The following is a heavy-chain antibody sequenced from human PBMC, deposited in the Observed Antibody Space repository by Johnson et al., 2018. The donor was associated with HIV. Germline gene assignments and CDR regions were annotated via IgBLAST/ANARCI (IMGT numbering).Heavy chain of an antibody. D-gene: IGHD7-27*01. Sequence: MLLVESGGGLVKPGGSLRLSCAASGFTFSSYDMHWVRKATGKGLEWVSAIVTAGVTYYPGAVKGLFTIARENAKNSLYLQMNSLRAGDTAVYYCARGLTGDDAFDIWGQGTMVTVSS. CDR3: ARGLTGDDAFDI. CDR2: IVTAGVT. J-gene: IGHJ3*02. V-gene: IGHV3-13*01. CDR1: GFTFSSYD.